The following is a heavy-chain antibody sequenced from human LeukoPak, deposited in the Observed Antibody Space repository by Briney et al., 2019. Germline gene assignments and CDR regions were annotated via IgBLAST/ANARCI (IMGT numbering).Heavy chain of an antibody. CDR3: ASKGLIYYYDSSDHQGTFDY. CDR1: GYTFTGYY. D-gene: IGHD3-22*01. Sequence: ASVKVSCKASGYTFTGYYMHWVRQAPGQGLEWMGWINPNSGGTNYAQKFQGRVTMTRDTSISTAYMELSRLRSDDTAVYYCASKGLIYYYDSSDHQGTFDYWGQGTLVTVSS. V-gene: IGHV1-2*02. J-gene: IGHJ4*02. CDR2: INPNSGGT.